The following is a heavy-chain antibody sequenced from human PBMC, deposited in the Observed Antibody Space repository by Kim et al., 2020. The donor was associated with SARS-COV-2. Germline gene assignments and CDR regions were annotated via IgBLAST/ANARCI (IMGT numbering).Heavy chain of an antibody. CDR2: IRSKAYGGTT. D-gene: IGHD3-10*01. V-gene: IGHV3-49*04. CDR3: TSFGYGSGSSFDY. J-gene: IGHJ4*02. CDR1: GFTFGDYA. Sequence: GGSLRLSCTASGFTFGDYAMSWVRQAPGKGLEWVGFIRSKAYGGTTEYAASVKGRFTISRDDSKSIAYLQMNSLKTEDTAVYYCTSFGYGSGSSFDYWGQGTLVTVSS.